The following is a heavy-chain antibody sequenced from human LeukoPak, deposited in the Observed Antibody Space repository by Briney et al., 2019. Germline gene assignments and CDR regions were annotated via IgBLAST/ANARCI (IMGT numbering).Heavy chain of an antibody. J-gene: IGHJ3*02. V-gene: IGHV1-18*01. CDR3: ARGRYPHTSSWYGDAFDI. Sequence: GASVKVSCKASGYTFTSYGISWVRQAPGQGLEWMGWISGYNDNTNYAQNLQGRVTMTKKKSTSTDYTELRSLRDYDTAVYYCARGRYPHTSSWYGDAFDIWGQGTMVTVSS. CDR2: ISGYNDNT. D-gene: IGHD6-13*01. CDR1: GYTFTSYG.